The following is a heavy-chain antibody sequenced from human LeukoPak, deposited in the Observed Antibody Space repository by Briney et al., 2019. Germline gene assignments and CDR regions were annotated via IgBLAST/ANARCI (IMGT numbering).Heavy chain of an antibody. V-gene: IGHV4-59*01. CDR3: ASWGDYYGSGHRNAFDI. CDR1: AGSISSYY. J-gene: IGHJ3*02. Sequence: SETLSLTCTVSAGSISSYYWSWIRQPPGKGLEWIGYIYYSGSTNYNPSLKSRVTISVDTSKNQFSLKLSSVTAADTAVYYCASWGDYYGSGHRNAFDIWGQGTMVTVSS. CDR2: IYYSGST. D-gene: IGHD3-10*01.